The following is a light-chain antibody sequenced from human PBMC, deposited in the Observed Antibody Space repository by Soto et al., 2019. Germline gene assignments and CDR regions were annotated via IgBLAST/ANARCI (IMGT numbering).Light chain of an antibody. CDR3: QQYNNWPPIT. CDR1: QSVSSSY. J-gene: IGKJ5*01. Sequence: EIVLTQSPGTLSLSPGERATLSCRASQSVSSSYLAWYQQKPGQAPRLLIYGASERATGLPARFSGSGSGTDFTLAISSLQSEDFAVYYCQQYNNWPPITFGQGTRLEIK. V-gene: IGKV3-20*01. CDR2: GAS.